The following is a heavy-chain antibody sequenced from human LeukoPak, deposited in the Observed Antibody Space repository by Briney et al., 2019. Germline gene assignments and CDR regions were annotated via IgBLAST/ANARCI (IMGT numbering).Heavy chain of an antibody. CDR2: IRYDGSNK. D-gene: IGHD2-2*01. CDR1: GFTFSSYG. J-gene: IGHJ4*02. CDR3: AKLATAYCSSTSCYSGFFIDY. Sequence: PGGSLRLSCAASGFTFSSYGMHWVRQAPGKGLEWVAFIRYDGSNKYYADSVKGRFTISRDNSKNTLYLQMNSLRAEDTAVYYCAKLATAYCSSTSCYSGFFIDYWSQGTLVTVSS. V-gene: IGHV3-30*02.